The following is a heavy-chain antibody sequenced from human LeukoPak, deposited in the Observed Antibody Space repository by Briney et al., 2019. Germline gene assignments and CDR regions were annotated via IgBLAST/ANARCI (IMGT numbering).Heavy chain of an antibody. CDR3: ARQMYYKSFP. D-gene: IGHD3-10*01. J-gene: IGHJ5*02. CDR2: IYPGDSDT. V-gene: IGHV5-51*01. CDR1: GYSFTSYW. Sequence: GESLKISCKGSGYSFTSYWIDWVRQMPGKGLEWMGIIYPGDSDTRYSPSFQGQVTISPAKSISTAYLPWSRLKASVTATYYWARQMYYKSFPWGQGTLVTVSS.